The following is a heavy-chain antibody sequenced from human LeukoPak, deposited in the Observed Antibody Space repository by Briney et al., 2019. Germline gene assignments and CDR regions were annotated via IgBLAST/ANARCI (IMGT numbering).Heavy chain of an antibody. CDR3: TRGYGGYRRTFDI. V-gene: IGHV3-74*01. D-gene: IGHD4-23*01. Sequence: GGSLRLSCAGSGFTFSSYWIHWVRQAPGKGLMWVSRINDDGTSTIYADSVKGRFTISRDNAKNTVYLQMNSLRAEDTAVYYCTRGYGGYRRTFDIWGQGTKVTVSS. CDR1: GFTFSSYW. J-gene: IGHJ3*02. CDR2: INDDGTST.